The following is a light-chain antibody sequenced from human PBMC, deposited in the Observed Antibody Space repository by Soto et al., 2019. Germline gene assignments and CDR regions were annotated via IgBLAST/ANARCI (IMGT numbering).Light chain of an antibody. CDR1: QSITTF. J-gene: IGKJ2*01. V-gene: IGKV1-39*01. Sequence: DIQMTQSPSSLSASVGDRVTINCRASQSITTFLNWYQQKPGQAPKVLIYAASSLQSGVPSRFSGRGSGIDFTLTISSLQPEDFATYYCQQSDSTPYTFGQGTTVETK. CDR3: QQSDSTPYT. CDR2: AAS.